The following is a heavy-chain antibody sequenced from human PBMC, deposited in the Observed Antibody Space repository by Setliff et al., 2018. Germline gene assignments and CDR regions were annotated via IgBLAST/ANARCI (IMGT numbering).Heavy chain of an antibody. CDR1: GGSISSSY. J-gene: IGHJ6*03. V-gene: IGHV4-59*08. CDR2: FYHSGSM. D-gene: IGHD1-26*01. CDR3: ARAPDSGTYYNLYPYYNDV. Sequence: PSETLSLTCTVSGGSISSSYWSWVRQPPGKGLEWVGYFYHSGSMNYNPSLKGRVTMSVDTSNNQLSLQLTSVSAADTAVYYCARAPDSGTYYNLYPYYNDVWGKGTTVTVSS.